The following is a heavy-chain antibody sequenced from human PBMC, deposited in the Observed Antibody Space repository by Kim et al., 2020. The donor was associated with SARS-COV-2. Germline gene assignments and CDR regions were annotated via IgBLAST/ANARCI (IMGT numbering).Heavy chain of an antibody. D-gene: IGHD1-26*01. V-gene: IGHV1-69*13. CDR3: ARVGWELRGHNWFDP. CDR2: IIPIFGTA. CDR1: GGTFSSYA. J-gene: IGHJ5*02. Sequence: SVKVSCKASGGTFSSYAISWVRQAPGQGLEWMGGIIPIFGTANYAQKFQGRVTITADESTSTAYMELSSLRSEDTAVYYCARVGWELRGHNWFDPWGQGTLVTVSS.